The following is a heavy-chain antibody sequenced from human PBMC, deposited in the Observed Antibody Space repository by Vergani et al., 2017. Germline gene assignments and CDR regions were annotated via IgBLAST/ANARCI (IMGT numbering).Heavy chain of an antibody. CDR3: AREGVDDSSGYSEMDV. CDR1: GGTFSSYA. J-gene: IGHJ6*04. V-gene: IGHV1-69*14. D-gene: IGHD3-22*01. CDR2: IIPIFGTA. Sequence: QVQLVQSGAEVKKPGSSVKVSCKASGGTFSSYAISWVRQAPGKGLEWMGRIIPIFGTANYAQKFQGRVTITADKSTSTAYMELSSLRSEDTAVYYCAREGVDDSSGYSEMDVWGKGTTVTVSS.